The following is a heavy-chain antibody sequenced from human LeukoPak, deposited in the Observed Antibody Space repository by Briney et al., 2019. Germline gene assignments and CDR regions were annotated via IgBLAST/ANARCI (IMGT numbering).Heavy chain of an antibody. V-gene: IGHV4-4*07. CDR1: GGFISNYY. J-gene: IGHJ6*03. D-gene: IGHD2-21*02. CDR3: ARGIVVVTASRNYYYYYYMDV. CDR2: IYTSGST. Sequence: SETLSLTCTVSGGFISNYYWSWIRQPAGKGLEWIGRIYTSGSTNYNSSLKSRVTMSVDTSKNQFSLKLSSVTAADTAVYYCARGIVVVTASRNYYYYYYMDVWGKGTTVTVSS.